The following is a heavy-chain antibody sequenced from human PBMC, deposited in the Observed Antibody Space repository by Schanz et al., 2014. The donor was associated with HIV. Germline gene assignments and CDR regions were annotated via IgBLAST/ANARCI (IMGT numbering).Heavy chain of an antibody. CDR2: IKQDGSEK. D-gene: IGHD3-10*01. J-gene: IGHJ4*02. Sequence: EVQLVESGGGLVQPGGSLRLSCAASEFTFSSYWMSWVRQAPGKGLEWVANIKQDGSEKHYVASVKGRFTISRDNAKNSLYLQMSSLRAEDTAVYYCARDSGPGIYWGQGTLVTVSS. CDR3: ARDSGPGIY. V-gene: IGHV3-7*01. CDR1: EFTFSSYW.